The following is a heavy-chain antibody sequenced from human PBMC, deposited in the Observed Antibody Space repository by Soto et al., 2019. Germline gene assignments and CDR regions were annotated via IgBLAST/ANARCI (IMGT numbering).Heavy chain of an antibody. V-gene: IGHV4-31*03. J-gene: IGHJ2*01. CDR3: ARDGGGDDSTLDWYFDL. CDR1: GGSISSGGYY. Sequence: QVQLQESGPGLVKPSQTLSLTCTVSGGSISSGGYYWSWIRQHPGKGLEWIGYIYYSGSTYYNPSLQSRVTISVDTSKNQFSLKLSSVTAADTAVYYCARDGGGDDSTLDWYFDLWGRGTLVTVSS. CDR2: IYYSGST. D-gene: IGHD3-16*01.